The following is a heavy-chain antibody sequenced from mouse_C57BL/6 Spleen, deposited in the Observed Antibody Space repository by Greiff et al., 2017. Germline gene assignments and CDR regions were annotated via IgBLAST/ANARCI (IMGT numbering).Heavy chain of an antibody. V-gene: IGHV3-6*01. CDR3: ASARGYEGYFDV. D-gene: IGHD3-1*01. J-gene: IGHJ1*03. CDR2: ISYDGSN. Sequence: DVKLQESGPGLVKPSQSLSLTCSVTGYSITSGSYWNWIRQFPGNKLEWMGYISYDGSNNYNPSLNNRISITRDTSKNQFFLKLNSVTTEDTATYYCASARGYEGYFDVWGTGTTVTVSS. CDR1: GYSITSGSY.